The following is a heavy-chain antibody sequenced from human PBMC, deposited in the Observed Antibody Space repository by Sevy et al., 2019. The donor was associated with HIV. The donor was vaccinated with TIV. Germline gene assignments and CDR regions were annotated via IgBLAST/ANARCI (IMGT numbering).Heavy chain of an antibody. CDR1: GGSISSGSYY. CDR2: IYTSGST. CDR3: ARVGYSGYDYGYYYYYMDV. Sequence: SETLSLTCTVSGGSISSGSYYWSWIRQPAGKGLEWIGRIYTSGSTNYNPSLKSRVTISVDTSKNQFSLKLSSVTAADTAVYYCARVGYSGYDYGYYYYYMDVWGKGTTVTVSS. J-gene: IGHJ6*03. D-gene: IGHD5-12*01. V-gene: IGHV4-61*02.